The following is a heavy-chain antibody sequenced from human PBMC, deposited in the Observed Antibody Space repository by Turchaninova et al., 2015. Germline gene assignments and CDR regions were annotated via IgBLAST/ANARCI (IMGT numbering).Heavy chain of an antibody. CDR1: GFSLSTSGVG. Sequence: QITLKESGPTLVKPTQTLTLTCTFSGFSLSTSGVGVGWIRQPPGKALEWLALIYWDDDKRYSPSLKRRLTITKDNYKNQVVLTMTNMDPMDTDTYYCAHGSITIFGVVRSFQHWGQGTLVTVSS. V-gene: IGHV2-5*02. D-gene: IGHD3-3*01. J-gene: IGHJ1*01. CDR2: IYWDDDK. CDR3: AHGSITIFGVVRSFQH.